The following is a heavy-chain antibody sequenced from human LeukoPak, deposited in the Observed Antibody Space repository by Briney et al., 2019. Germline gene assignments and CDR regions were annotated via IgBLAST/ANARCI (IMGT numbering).Heavy chain of an antibody. Sequence: QPGGSLRLSCAASGFTFSSYAMSWVRQAPGKGLEWVSAISGSGGSTYYADSVKGRFTISRDNSKNTLYLQMNSLRAEDTAVYYCAPGDSYYDYVWGSYDGDYWGQGTLVTVSS. CDR2: ISGSGGST. D-gene: IGHD3-16*01. V-gene: IGHV3-23*01. CDR1: GFTFSSYA. CDR3: APGDSYYDYVWGSYDGDY. J-gene: IGHJ4*02.